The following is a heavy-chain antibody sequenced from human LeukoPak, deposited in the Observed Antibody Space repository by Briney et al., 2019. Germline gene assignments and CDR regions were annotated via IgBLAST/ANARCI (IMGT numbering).Heavy chain of an antibody. V-gene: IGHV3-49*03. CDR3: ARGGITMIRGGLDS. D-gene: IGHD3-10*01. CDR2: IRSKTYGGTT. Sequence: GGSLRLSCSTSGFTFGDYSMTWFRHTPGKGLEWVGFIRSKTYGGTTDFAASVKGRFTISRDDSKSIAYLQMDNLKTEDTAVYYCARGGITMIRGGLDSWGQGTLVTVSS. CDR1: GFTFGDYS. J-gene: IGHJ4*02.